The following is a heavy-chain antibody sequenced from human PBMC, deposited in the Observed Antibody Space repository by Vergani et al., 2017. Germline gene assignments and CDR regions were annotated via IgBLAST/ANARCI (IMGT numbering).Heavy chain of an antibody. CDR3: AGVSLAVRGGSYR. Sequence: EVQLVESGGGLVKPGGSLRLSCAASGFTFSSYSMNWVRQAPGKGLEWVSSISTSGTTIYYADSVKGRFTISRDNAKNSLYLQMNSLRAEDTAVYYCAGVSLAVRGGSYRWGQGTLLTVSS. CDR2: ISTSGTTI. D-gene: IGHD6-6*01. V-gene: IGHV3-21*04. CDR1: GFTFSSYS. J-gene: IGHJ4*02.